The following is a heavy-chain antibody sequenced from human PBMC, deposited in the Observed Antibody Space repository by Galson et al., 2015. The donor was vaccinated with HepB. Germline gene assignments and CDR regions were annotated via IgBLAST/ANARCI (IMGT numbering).Heavy chain of an antibody. V-gene: IGHV1-18*01. CDR3: ARDSVPYSMGSSDFDY. Sequence: SVKVSCKASGYTFTSHAINWVRQAPGQGLEWMGWISPFNGNTNYAQKLQGRVTMTTDTSTTTASMELRSLNSDDTAVYWCARDSVPYSMGSSDFDYWGQGTLVTVSS. J-gene: IGHJ4*02. D-gene: IGHD1-26*01. CDR2: ISPFNGNT. CDR1: GYTFTSHA.